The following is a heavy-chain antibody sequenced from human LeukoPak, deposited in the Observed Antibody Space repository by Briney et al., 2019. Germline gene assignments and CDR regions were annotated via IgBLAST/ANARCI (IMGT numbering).Heavy chain of an antibody. CDR1: GFTFSSYS. V-gene: IGHV3-21*01. Sequence: GGSLRLSCAASGFTFSSYSMNWVRQAPGKGLEWVSSSSSSSSYIYYADSVKGRFTISRDNAKNSLYLQMNSLRAEDTAVYYCARGLDYDSSGYYSDAFDIWGQGTMVTVSS. CDR2: SSSSSSYI. CDR3: ARGLDYDSSGYYSDAFDI. J-gene: IGHJ3*02. D-gene: IGHD3-22*01.